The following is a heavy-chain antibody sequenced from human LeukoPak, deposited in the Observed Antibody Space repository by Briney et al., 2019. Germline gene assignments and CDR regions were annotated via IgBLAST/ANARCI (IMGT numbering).Heavy chain of an antibody. J-gene: IGHJ4*02. CDR2: IKQDGSEK. CDR1: GFTFTSYW. D-gene: IGHD3-10*01. Sequence: GGSLRLSCAASGFTFTSYWMSWVRRAPGKGLEWVANIKQDGSEKHYVDSVKGRFTISRDNANNSLFLQMDSLRVEDTAFYYCAREDYFGSGSPAYWGQGTLVTVSS. V-gene: IGHV3-7*01. CDR3: AREDYFGSGSPAY.